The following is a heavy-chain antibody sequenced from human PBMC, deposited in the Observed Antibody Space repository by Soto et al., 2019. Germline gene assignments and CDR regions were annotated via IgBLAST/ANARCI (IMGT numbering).Heavy chain of an antibody. D-gene: IGHD2-15*01. CDR3: AKDNGIVVVVALFDY. J-gene: IGHJ4*02. CDR2: ISYDGSNK. Sequence: QVQLVESGGGVVQPGRSLRLSCAASGFTFSSYGMHWVRQAPGKGLEWVAVISYDGSNKYYADSVKGRFTISRDNSKNTLYLQMNSLRAEDTAVYYCAKDNGIVVVVALFDYWGQGTLVTVSS. CDR1: GFTFSSYG. V-gene: IGHV3-30*18.